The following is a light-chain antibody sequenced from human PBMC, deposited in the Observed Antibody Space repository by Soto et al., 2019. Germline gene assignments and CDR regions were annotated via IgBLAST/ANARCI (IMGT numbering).Light chain of an antibody. CDR2: GAS. V-gene: IGKV3-20*01. J-gene: IGKJ4*01. CDR1: QSISSSH. Sequence: EIVLTQSPGTLSLSPGERATLSCRASQSISSSHLVWYQQKPGQAPRLLIYGASSRATGIPDRFSGSGSGTDFTLTISRLEREDFALYYCQQYGSSPLTFGGGTKVDIK. CDR3: QQYGSSPLT.